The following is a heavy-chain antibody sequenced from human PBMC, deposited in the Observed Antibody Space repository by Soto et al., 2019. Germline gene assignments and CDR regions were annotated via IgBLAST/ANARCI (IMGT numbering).Heavy chain of an antibody. CDR2: ISAYSGVT. V-gene: IGHV1-18*01. CDR3: AKSPEWPNRYFDY. J-gene: IGHJ4*02. D-gene: IGHD3-3*01. Sequence: ASVKVSCKSSGYTFSSYGVSWVRQAPGQGLEWLGWISAYSGVTNFAQKFQGRVTLTTDTPTSTVYMEMRSLTSDDTAAYYCAKSPEWPNRYFDYWGQGTLVTVSS. CDR1: GYTFSSYG.